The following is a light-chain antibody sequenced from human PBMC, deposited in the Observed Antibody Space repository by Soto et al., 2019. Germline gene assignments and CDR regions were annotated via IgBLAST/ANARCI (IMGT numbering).Light chain of an antibody. V-gene: IGKV3-20*01. CDR2: GAS. Sequence: EIVLTQSPGTLSLSPGERATLSCRASQSISSSYLAWYQQKPGQAPRPLIYGASSRATGTPDRFSGSGSGTDFTLTISRLEPEDFAVYYCQQYVSSPWTFGQGTKVEIK. CDR1: QSISSSY. CDR3: QQYVSSPWT. J-gene: IGKJ1*01.